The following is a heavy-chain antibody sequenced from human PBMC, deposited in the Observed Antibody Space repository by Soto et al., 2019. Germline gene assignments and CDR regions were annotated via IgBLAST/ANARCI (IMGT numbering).Heavy chain of an antibody. Sequence: QVQLVQSGAEVKKPGASVKVSCKASGYTFTSYGISWVRQAPGQGLEWMGWISAYNGNTNYAQKLQGRVTMTTDTATSTAYMELRSLRSDDTAVYYCARLNYYDSSGYRFDYWGQGTLVTVSS. D-gene: IGHD3-22*01. J-gene: IGHJ4*02. CDR2: ISAYNGNT. CDR3: ARLNYYDSSGYRFDY. V-gene: IGHV1-18*01. CDR1: GYTFTSYG.